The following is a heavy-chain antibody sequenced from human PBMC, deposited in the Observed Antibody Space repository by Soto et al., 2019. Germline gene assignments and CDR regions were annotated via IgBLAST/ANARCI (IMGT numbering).Heavy chain of an antibody. CDR1: GYTFTTYY. J-gene: IGHJ4*02. CDR3: AREGRRPQLPRNFDY. V-gene: IGHV1-46*01. CDR2: INPSGGGT. Sequence: QVQLMQSGAEVKKPGASVKVSCRASGYTFTTYYMHWVRQAPGQGLEWMGIINPSGGGTNYAQKFQDRLTMPRDTPTSTVYMKRSSMRSEDTAVYYCAREGRRPQLPRNFDYWGQGTLLTVSA. D-gene: IGHD1-26*01.